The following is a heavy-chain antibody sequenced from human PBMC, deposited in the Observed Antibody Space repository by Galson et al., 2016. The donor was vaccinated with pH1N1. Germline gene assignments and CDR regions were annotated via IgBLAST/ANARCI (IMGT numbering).Heavy chain of an antibody. CDR2: IIGRGGGT. Sequence: SLRLSCAASDFTFKDFGMNWVRQAPGKGLEWVSRIIGRGGGTYYADSVKGRFTISRDNSKNTLYLQMDSLRAEDTAVYFCARARLFTTGDPTGYFDYWGQGTLVTASS. D-gene: IGHD1-1*01. CDR3: ARARLFTTGDPTGYFDY. V-gene: IGHV3-23*01. CDR1: DFTFKDFG. J-gene: IGHJ4*02.